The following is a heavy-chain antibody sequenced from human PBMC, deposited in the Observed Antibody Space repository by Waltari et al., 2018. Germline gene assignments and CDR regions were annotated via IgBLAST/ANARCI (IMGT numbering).Heavy chain of an antibody. CDR2: INHSGST. CDR1: GGSFRGYY. Sequence: QVQLQQWGAGLLKPSETLSLTCAVYGGSFRGYYWSWIRQPPGKGLEWIGEINHSGSTNYNPSLKSRVTISVDTSKNQFSLKLSSVTAADTAVYYCARKIQDIVVVPAAILGAFDIWGQGTMVTVSS. D-gene: IGHD2-2*02. CDR3: ARKIQDIVVVPAAILGAFDI. J-gene: IGHJ3*02. V-gene: IGHV4-34*01.